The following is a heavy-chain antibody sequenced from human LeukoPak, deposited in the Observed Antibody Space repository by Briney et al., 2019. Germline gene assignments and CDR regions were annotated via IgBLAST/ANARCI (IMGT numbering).Heavy chain of an antibody. D-gene: IGHD5-18*01. CDR2: IYSGGST. V-gene: IGHV3-66*01. J-gene: IGHJ4*02. Sequence: HPGGSLRLSCAASGFTVSNNYMSWVRQAPGKGLEWVSVIYSGGSTNYADSVKGRFSISRDNSKNTLHLQMNSLRAEDTAVYYCARGMVDTAMVDNYYFDYWGQGTLVTVSS. CDR3: ARGMVDTAMVDNYYFDY. CDR1: GFTVSNNY.